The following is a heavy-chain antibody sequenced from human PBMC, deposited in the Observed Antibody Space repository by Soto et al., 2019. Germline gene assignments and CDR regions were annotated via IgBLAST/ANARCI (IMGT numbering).Heavy chain of an antibody. V-gene: IGHV1-18*04. D-gene: IGHD4-17*01. CDR2: ISAYNGNT. CDR1: GYTFTSYG. J-gene: IGHJ6*02. CDR3: ARDRFGYGDYDPIYYYGMDV. Sequence: PQASVKVSCKASGYTFTSYGISWVRQAPGQGLEWMGWISAYNGNTNYAQKLQGRVTMTTDTSTSTAYMELRSLRSDDTAVYYCARDRFGYGDYDPIYYYGMDVWGQGTTVTVSS.